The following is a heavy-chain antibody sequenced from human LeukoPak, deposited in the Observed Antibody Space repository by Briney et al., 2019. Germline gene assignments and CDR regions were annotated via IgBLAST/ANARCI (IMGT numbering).Heavy chain of an antibody. Sequence: SETLSLTCSVSGGSISSSSYYWGWIRQPPGKGLEWIGSIYYSGNTYNNPSLQSRVTISVDTSKNQFSLKLSSVTAADTAVYYCARHTIVYQAALYYFDYWGQGTLVTVSS. V-gene: IGHV4-39*01. CDR1: GGSISSSSYY. J-gene: IGHJ4*02. CDR2: IYYSGNT. D-gene: IGHD6-25*01. CDR3: ARHTIVYQAALYYFDY.